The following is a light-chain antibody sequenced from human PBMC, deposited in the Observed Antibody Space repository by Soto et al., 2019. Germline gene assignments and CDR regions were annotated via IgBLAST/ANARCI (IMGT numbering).Light chain of an antibody. CDR3: QQSYNAPYT. V-gene: IGKV1-39*01. Sequence: IQMTQFPPSLSASVRARVTISCRASQTINIYVNWFQQKPGKAPNLLIFAASNLRSGVPSRFSGSGSGTEFTLTISSLQPEDFATYFCQQSYNAPYTFGPGTKVDIK. CDR2: AAS. CDR1: QTINIY. J-gene: IGKJ3*01.